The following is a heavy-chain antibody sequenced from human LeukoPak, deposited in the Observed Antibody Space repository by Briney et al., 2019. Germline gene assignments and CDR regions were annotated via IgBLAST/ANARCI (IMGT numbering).Heavy chain of an antibody. CDR1: GYTFTGYY. V-gene: IGHV1-2*02. J-gene: IGHJ5*02. CDR3: ARDYYDSSGYYFP. D-gene: IGHD3-22*01. Sequence: ASVKVSCKACGYTFTGYYMHWVRQAPGQGLEWMGWINPNSGGTNYAQKFQGRVTMTRDTSISTAFMELSRLGSDDTAVYYCARDYYDSSGYYFPWGQGTLVTVSS. CDR2: INPNSGGT.